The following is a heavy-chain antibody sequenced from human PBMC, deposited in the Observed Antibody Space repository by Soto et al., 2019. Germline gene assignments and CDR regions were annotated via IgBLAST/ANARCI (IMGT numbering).Heavy chain of an antibody. Sequence: PSETLSLTCTVSGGSISSGGYYWSWIRQHPGKGLEWIGYIYYSGSTYYNPSLKSRVTISVDTSKNQFSLKLSSVTAADTAVYYCARSIPITIFGVVILNWFDPWGQGTLVTVSS. J-gene: IGHJ5*02. CDR2: IYYSGST. CDR3: ARSIPITIFGVVILNWFDP. V-gene: IGHV4-31*03. D-gene: IGHD3-3*01. CDR1: GGSISSGGYY.